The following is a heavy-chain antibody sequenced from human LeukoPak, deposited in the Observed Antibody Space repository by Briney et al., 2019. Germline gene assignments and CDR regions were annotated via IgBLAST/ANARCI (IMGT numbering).Heavy chain of an antibody. CDR1: GFTFSSYS. CDR3: ARSIHVDTAMVFYFDY. Sequence: KNGGSLRLSCAASGFTFSSYSMNWVRQAPGKGLEWVSSISSSSSYIYYADSVKGRFTISRDNAKNSLYLQMNSLRAEDTAVYYCARSIHVDTAMVFYFDYWGQGTLVTVSS. V-gene: IGHV3-21*01. J-gene: IGHJ4*02. D-gene: IGHD5-18*01. CDR2: ISSSSSYI.